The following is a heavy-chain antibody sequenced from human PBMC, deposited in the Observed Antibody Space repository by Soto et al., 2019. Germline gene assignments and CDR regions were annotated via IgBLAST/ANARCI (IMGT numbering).Heavy chain of an antibody. J-gene: IGHJ3*02. V-gene: IGHV1-2*04. CDR2: INPNSGGT. Sequence: GASVKVSCKASGYTFTGYYMHWVRQAPGQGLEWMGWINPNSGGTNYAQKFQGWVTMTRDTSISTAYMELSRLRSDDTAVYYCARVGCSGGSCYDAFDIWGKGTMVTVSS. CDR1: GYTFTGYY. CDR3: ARVGCSGGSCYDAFDI. D-gene: IGHD2-15*01.